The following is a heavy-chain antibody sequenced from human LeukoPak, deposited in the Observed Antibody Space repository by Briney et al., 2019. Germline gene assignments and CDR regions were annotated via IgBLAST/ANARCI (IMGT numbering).Heavy chain of an antibody. CDR1: GYSISSGYY. Sequence: SETLSLTCTVSGYSISSGYYWGWIRQPPGKGLEWIGSIYHSGSTYYNPSLKSRVTISVDTSKNQFSLKLSSVTASDTAVYYCARRTYSSSPGRNFDYWGQGTLVTVSS. J-gene: IGHJ4*02. CDR2: IYHSGST. D-gene: IGHD6-6*01. V-gene: IGHV4-38-2*02. CDR3: ARRTYSSSPGRNFDY.